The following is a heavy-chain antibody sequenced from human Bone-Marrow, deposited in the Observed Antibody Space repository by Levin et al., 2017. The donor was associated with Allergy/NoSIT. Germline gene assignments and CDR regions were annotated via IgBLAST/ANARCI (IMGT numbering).Heavy chain of an antibody. D-gene: IGHD3/OR15-3a*01. CDR2: ISGIGDST. Sequence: PGGSLRLSCAASGFTFSSYAMSWVRQDPGKGLEWVSVISGIGDSTHYADSVKGRFTTFRDNSKKMMYLQMNSLRAEDTAVYYCTRGTDDFDLWGQGTLVTVSS. CDR3: TRGTDDFDL. J-gene: IGHJ4*02. V-gene: IGHV3-23*01. CDR1: GFTFSSYA.